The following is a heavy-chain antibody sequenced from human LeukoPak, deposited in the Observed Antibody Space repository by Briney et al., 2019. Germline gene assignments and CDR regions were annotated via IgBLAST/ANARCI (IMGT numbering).Heavy chain of an antibody. CDR2: ISGYDGNT. D-gene: IGHD3-10*01. J-gene: IGHJ4*02. CDR3: ARGSSTMVRGVHDY. CDR1: GYTFTSYG. V-gene: IGHV1-18*01. Sequence: ASVKVSCRASGYTFTSYGISWVRQAPGQGLEWMGWISGYDGNTNYAQKLQGRVTMTTDTSTSTAYMELRSLRSDDTAVYYCARGSSTMVRGVHDYWGQGTLVTVSS.